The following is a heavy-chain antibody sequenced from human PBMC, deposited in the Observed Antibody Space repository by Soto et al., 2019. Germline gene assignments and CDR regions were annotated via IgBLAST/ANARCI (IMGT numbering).Heavy chain of an antibody. CDR1: GDSISSPKW. CDR2: LLHGGTT. V-gene: IGHV4-4*02. J-gene: IGHJ3*01. D-gene: IGHD6-19*01. CDR3: AYSTGWYRHDV. Sequence: QVQLQESGPGLVKPSGTLSLTCAVSGDSISSPKWWTWLRQPPGKGLEWIGDLLHGGTTNYNPSLKSRVTLSVDTSQNHFPLNLTSVTAADTAIYYCAYSTGWYRHDVWGQGTSVTVSS.